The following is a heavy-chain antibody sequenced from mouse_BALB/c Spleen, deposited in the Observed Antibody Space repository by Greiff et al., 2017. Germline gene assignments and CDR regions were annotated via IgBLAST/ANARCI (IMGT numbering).Heavy chain of an antibody. V-gene: IGHV1-54*01. D-gene: IGHD1-2*01. J-gene: IGHJ2*01. CDR1: GYAFTNYL. CDR3: AREDGYVY. CDR2: INPGSGGT. Sequence: VQLQESGAELVRPGTSVKVSCKASGYAFTNYLIEWVKQRPGQGLEWIGVINPGSGGTNYDEKFKGKATLTADKSSSTAYMQLSSLTSDDSAVYFCAREDGYVYWGQGTTLTVSS.